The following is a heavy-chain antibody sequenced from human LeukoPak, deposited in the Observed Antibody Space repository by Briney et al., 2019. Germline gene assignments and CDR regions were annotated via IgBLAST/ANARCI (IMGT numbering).Heavy chain of an antibody. V-gene: IGHV1-69*05. CDR2: IIPIFGTA. CDR1: GGTFSSYA. D-gene: IGHD5-24*01. J-gene: IGHJ4*02. Sequence: ASVKVSCKASGGTFSSYAISWVRQAPGQGLEWMGGIIPIFGTANYAQKFQGRVTITTDESTSTAYMELSSLRSEDTAVYYCARGQEMATIDDYFDYWGQGTLVTVSS. CDR3: ARGQEMATIDDYFDY.